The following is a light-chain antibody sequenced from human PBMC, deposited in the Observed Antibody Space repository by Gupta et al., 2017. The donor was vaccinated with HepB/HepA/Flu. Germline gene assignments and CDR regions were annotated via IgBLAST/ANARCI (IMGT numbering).Light chain of an antibody. CDR1: QSVGSH. J-gene: IGKJ3*01. CDR3: QHYNSWPFT. CDR2: GAS. V-gene: IGKV3-15*01. Sequence: IVMPQSPATLSVSPGERATLNCGASQSVGSHLAWYQQKPGQAPRLLIFGASTRATGIPARFSGSGSGTEFTLTISSLQSEEFALYYCQHYNSWPFTFGPGTIVEI.